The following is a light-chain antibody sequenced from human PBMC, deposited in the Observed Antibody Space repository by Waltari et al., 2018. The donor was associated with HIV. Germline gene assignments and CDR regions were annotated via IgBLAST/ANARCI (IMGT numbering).Light chain of an antibody. J-gene: IGKJ4*01. CDR1: QDIRNY. V-gene: IGKV1-33*01. CDR3: QQYDNLALT. Sequence: DIQMTQSPSSLSASVGDRVTITCQASQDIRNYLNRYPQKPGKAPKLLIYDASNLETGVPSRFSGSGSMTDFTFPIISLQPEDIATYYCQQYDNLALTFGGGTKVEIK. CDR2: DAS.